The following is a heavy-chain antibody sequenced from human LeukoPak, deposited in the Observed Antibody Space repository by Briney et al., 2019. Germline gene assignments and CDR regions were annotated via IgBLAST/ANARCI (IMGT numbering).Heavy chain of an antibody. J-gene: IGHJ5*02. CDR2: IIPILGIA. CDR3: ARQGIVVVPAAMSANWFDP. CDR1: VGTFISYA. D-gene: IGHD2-2*01. Sequence: ASVNVSFKASVGTFISYAISWVRQAPGQGLEWMGRIIPILGIANYAQKFQGRVTITADKSTSTAYMELSSLRSEDTAVYYCARQGIVVVPAAMSANWFDPWGQGTLVTVSS. V-gene: IGHV1-69*04.